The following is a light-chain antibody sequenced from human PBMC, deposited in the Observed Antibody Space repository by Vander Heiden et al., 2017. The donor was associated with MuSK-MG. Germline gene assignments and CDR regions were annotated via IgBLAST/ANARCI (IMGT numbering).Light chain of an antibody. CDR1: KLGDKY. Sequence: SYELTQPPSVSVSPGQTASITCSGDKLGDKYACWYQQKPGQSPVLVIYQDSKRTSGSTERFSGSNSGNTATLTISGTQAMDEADYYCQAWDSSTVVFGGGTKLTVL. V-gene: IGLV3-1*01. CDR2: QDS. CDR3: QAWDSSTVV. J-gene: IGLJ2*01.